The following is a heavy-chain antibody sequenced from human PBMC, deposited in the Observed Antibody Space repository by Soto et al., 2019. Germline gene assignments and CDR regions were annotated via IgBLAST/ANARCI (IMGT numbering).Heavy chain of an antibody. CDR2: IKHDGGGK. CDR3: ARVPPASVGATSPDS. D-gene: IGHD1-26*01. Sequence: GGSLRLSCSASGFTFSAYWMSWVRQAPGKGPEWLATIKHDGGGKIYMDSVRGRFTISRDNAKNSLSLQMNSLTGEDTAVYFCARVPPASVGATSPDSWGQGTLVTVSS. V-gene: IGHV3-7*05. CDR1: GFTFSAYW. J-gene: IGHJ4*02.